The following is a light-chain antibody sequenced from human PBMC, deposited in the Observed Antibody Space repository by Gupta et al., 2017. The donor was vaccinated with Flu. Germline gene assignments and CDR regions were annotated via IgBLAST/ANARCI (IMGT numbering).Light chain of an antibody. CDR1: QSVSSSY. CDR3: QQYGSSPPYT. V-gene: IGKV3-20*01. J-gene: IGKJ2*01. CDR2: GAS. Sequence: EIVLPQSPGTLSLSPGERATLSCRAIQSVSSSYLAWYQQKPGQAPRLLIDGASSRATGIPDRFSGSGSGTDFTLTISRLEPEDFAVYYCQQYGSSPPYTFGQGTKLEIK.